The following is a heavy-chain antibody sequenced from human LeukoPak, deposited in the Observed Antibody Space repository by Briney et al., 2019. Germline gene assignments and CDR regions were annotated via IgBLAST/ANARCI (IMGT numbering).Heavy chain of an antibody. CDR1: GFTFSSYA. CDR3: ARGLKDFDY. J-gene: IGHJ4*02. D-gene: IGHD2-8*01. V-gene: IGHV3-30-3*01. CDR2: ISYDGSNK. Sequence: PGRSLRLSCAASGFTFSSYAMHWVRQAPGKGLEWVAVISYDGSNKYYADSVKGRFTISRDNSKNTLYLQMNGLRAEDTAVYYCARGLKDFDYWGQGTLVTVSS.